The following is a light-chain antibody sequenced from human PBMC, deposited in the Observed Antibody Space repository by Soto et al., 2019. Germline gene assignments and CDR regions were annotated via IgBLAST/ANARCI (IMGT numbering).Light chain of an antibody. CDR3: QQSYSNPPS. CDR1: QSISSY. CDR2: AAS. J-gene: IGKJ2*01. Sequence: DIQMTQSPSSLSASVGDRVTITCRASQSISSYLNWYQQKPGKAPKLLICAASSLQSGVPSRFSGSGSVTDFTLTISSLQPEDFATYYCQQSYSNPPSFGQGTKLEIK. V-gene: IGKV1-39*01.